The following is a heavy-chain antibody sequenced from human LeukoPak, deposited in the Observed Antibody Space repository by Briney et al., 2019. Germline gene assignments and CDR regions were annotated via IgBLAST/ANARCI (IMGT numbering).Heavy chain of an antibody. D-gene: IGHD6-19*01. V-gene: IGHV1-18*01. CDR3: ARDVIIAVAGMRSDY. Sequence: GASVKVSCKASGYTFTSYGISWVRQAPGQGLEWMGWISAYNGNTNYAQKLQGRVTMTTDTSTSTAYMELRSLRSDDTAVYYCARDVIIAVAGMRSDYWGQGTLVTVSS. CDR2: ISAYNGNT. J-gene: IGHJ4*02. CDR1: GYTFTSYG.